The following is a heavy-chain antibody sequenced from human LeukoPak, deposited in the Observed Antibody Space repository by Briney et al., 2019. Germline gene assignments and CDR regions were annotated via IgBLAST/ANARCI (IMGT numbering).Heavy chain of an antibody. Sequence: GGSLRLSCAASGFAVSSNYMTWVRQTPAKGLEWVSFIYSDGTTYYADSVKGRFTISRDNAKNTLYLQMNSLRAEDTAVYYCARDVYSGYEFDYWGQGTLVTVSS. CDR3: ARDVYSGYEFDY. CDR2: IYSDGTT. CDR1: GFAVSSNY. J-gene: IGHJ4*02. D-gene: IGHD5-12*01. V-gene: IGHV3-53*01.